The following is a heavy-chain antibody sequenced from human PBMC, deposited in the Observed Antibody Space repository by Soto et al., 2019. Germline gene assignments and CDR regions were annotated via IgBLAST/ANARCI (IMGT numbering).Heavy chain of an antibody. D-gene: IGHD3-22*01. CDR1: GFTFSSYA. J-gene: IGHJ4*02. CDR3: AKDWMITMIVVVKRHPLSYFDY. CDR2: ISGSGGST. V-gene: IGHV3-23*01. Sequence: GGSLRLSCAASGFTFSSYAMSWVRQAPGKGLEWVSAISGSGGSTYYADSVKGRFTISRDNSKNTLYLQMNSLRAEDTAVYYCAKDWMITMIVVVKRHPLSYFDYWGQGTLLTV.